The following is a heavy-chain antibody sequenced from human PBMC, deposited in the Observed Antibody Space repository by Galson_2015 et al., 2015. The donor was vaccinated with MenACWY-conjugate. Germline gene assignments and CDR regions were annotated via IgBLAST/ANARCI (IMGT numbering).Heavy chain of an antibody. J-gene: IGHJ4*02. CDR1: TGSISGYY. CDR2: IYSSGTT. D-gene: IGHD5-18*01. CDR3: ARSPGGYSSGGQIDS. V-gene: IGHV4-59*01. Sequence: LSLTCTVSTGSISGYYWNWIRQSPGKGLEWIGYIYSSGTTKYNPSLKDRITISVDTSKNQFSLKLSSVTAADTAVYYCARSPGGYSSGGQIDSWGQGSLVTVSS.